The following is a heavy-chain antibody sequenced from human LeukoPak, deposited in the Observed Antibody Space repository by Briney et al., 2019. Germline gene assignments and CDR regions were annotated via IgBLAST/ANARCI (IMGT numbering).Heavy chain of an antibody. CDR3: ARGGYSGSYGHWYFDL. V-gene: IGHV3-21*01. J-gene: IGHJ2*01. D-gene: IGHD1-26*01. CDR1: GFTFSSYS. CDR2: ISSSSSYI. Sequence: GGSLRLSCAASGFTFSSYSMNWVRQAPGKGLEWVSSISSSSSYIHYADSVKGRFTISRDNAKNSLYLQMNSLRAEDTAVYYCARGGYSGSYGHWYFDLWGRGTLVTVSS.